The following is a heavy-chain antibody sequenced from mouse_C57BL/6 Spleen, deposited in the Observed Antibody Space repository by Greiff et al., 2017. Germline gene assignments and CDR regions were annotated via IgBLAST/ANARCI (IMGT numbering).Heavy chain of an antibody. Sequence: QVQLQQSGAELARPGASVKLSCKASGYTFTSYGISWVKQRTGQGLEWIGEIYPRSGNTYYNEKFKGKATLTADKSSSTAYMELRSLTSEDSAVYFCARRRIITTVVADYFDDWGQGTTLTVSS. CDR2: IYPRSGNT. J-gene: IGHJ2*01. CDR1: GYTFTSYG. CDR3: ARRRIITTVVADYFDD. V-gene: IGHV1-81*01. D-gene: IGHD1-1*01.